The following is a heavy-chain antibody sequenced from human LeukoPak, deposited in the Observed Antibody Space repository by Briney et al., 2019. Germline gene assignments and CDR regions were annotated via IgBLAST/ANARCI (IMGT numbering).Heavy chain of an antibody. D-gene: IGHD2-15*01. J-gene: IGHJ3*02. Sequence: SVKVSCKASGGTFISYAISWVRQAPGQGLEWMGRIIPILGIANYAQKFQGRVTITADKSTSTAYMELSSLRSEDTAVYYCAREVVSHAFDIWGQGTMVTVSS. V-gene: IGHV1-69*04. CDR1: GGTFISYA. CDR3: AREVVSHAFDI. CDR2: IIPILGIA.